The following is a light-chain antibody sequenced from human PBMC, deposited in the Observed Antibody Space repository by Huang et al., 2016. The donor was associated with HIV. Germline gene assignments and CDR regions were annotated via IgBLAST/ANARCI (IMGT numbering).Light chain of an antibody. CDR3: HQYGSPPFT. V-gene: IGKV3-20*01. J-gene: IGKJ3*01. CDR1: QSISSIS. Sequence: EIVLTQSPGTLSLSPGERATLSCRASQSISSISLAWYLQKPGQAPTLLIHGASTRATVIPDRFSGSGSGTDFTLTISRLEPEDFAVYYCHQYGSPPFTFGPGTKVDIK. CDR2: GAS.